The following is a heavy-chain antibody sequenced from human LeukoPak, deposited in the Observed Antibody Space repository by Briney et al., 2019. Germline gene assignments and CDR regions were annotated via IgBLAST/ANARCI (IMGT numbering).Heavy chain of an antibody. CDR1: GFTFSSYS. CDR3: AKSARIAVAGTAFDY. D-gene: IGHD6-19*01. CDR2: ISSSSSTI. V-gene: IGHV3-48*04. Sequence: PGGSLRLSCAASGFTFSSYSMNWVRQAPGKGLEWVSYISSSSSTIYYADSVKGRFTISRDNAKNSLYLQMNSLRAEDTAVYYCAKSARIAVAGTAFDYWGQGTLVTVSS. J-gene: IGHJ4*02.